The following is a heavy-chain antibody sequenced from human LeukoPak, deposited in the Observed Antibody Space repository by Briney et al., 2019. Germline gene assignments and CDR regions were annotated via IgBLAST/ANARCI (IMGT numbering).Heavy chain of an antibody. J-gene: IGHJ4*02. Sequence: GGSLRLSCAASGLTLISCSMNWVRQAPGKGLEWVSSISRSSGYVFYADSMKGRFTVSRDNSKNSLYLQMNTLRAEDTAVYYCARFPEGSSTWSIDFWGQGTLVTVSS. D-gene: IGHD6-13*01. CDR3: ARFPEGSSTWSIDF. CDR1: GLTLISCS. CDR2: ISRSSGYV. V-gene: IGHV3-21*01.